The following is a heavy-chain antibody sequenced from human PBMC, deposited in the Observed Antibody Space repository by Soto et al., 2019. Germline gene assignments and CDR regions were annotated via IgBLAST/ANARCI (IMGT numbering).Heavy chain of an antibody. J-gene: IGHJ5*02. Sequence: TLSLTCAVYGGSFSGYYWSWIRQPPGKGLEWIGEINHSGSTNYNPSLKSRVTISVDTSKNQFSLKLSSVTAADTAVYYCARHYRSLLPNWFDPWGQGTLVTVSS. CDR1: GGSFSGYY. CDR3: ARHYRSLLPNWFDP. D-gene: IGHD3-22*01. V-gene: IGHV4-34*01. CDR2: INHSGST.